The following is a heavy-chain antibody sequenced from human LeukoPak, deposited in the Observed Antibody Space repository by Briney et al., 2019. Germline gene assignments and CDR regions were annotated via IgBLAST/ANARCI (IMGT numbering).Heavy chain of an antibody. J-gene: IGHJ4*02. CDR2: IIPIFGTA. Sequence: ASVKVSCKASGGTFSSYAISWVRQAPGQGLEWMGGIIPIFGTANYAQKFQGRVTITADESTSTAYMELSRLTSDDTAVYYCARGDPSHFDYWGQGTLVPVSS. V-gene: IGHV1-69*13. D-gene: IGHD5-24*01. CDR1: GGTFSSYA. CDR3: ARGDPSHFDY.